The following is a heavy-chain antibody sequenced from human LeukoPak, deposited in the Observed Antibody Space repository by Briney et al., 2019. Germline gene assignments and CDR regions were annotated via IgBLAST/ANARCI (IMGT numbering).Heavy chain of an antibody. CDR3: ARGYYCTRSVCYGGDFDN. V-gene: IGHV1-18*01. CDR2: SSPNNGNR. CDR1: GYTFTTYG. Sequence: ASVKVSCKTSGYTFTTYGISWVRQAPGQGLEWMGWSSPNNGNRNYAQKFQGRVTMTTDTSTATAYMELRSLRSDDTAVYYCARGYYCTRSVCYGGDFDNWGQGTLVTVSS. D-gene: IGHD2-8*02. J-gene: IGHJ4*02.